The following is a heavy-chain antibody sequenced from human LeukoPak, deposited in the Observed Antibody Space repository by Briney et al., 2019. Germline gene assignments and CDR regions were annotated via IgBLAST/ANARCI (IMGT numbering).Heavy chain of an antibody. CDR2: IYSSGST. Sequence: SETLSLTCTVSGDSINAKYWSWIRQSAGRGLEWIGRIYSSGSTNYNPSFKSRVIMSVDTSKNQFSLKLSSVTAADTAVYYCARCRIWFGELLENSWVFWDRDHEPGAFDYWGQGTLVTVSS. D-gene: IGHD3-10*01. V-gene: IGHV4-4*07. CDR1: GDSINAKY. J-gene: IGHJ4*02. CDR3: ARCRIWFGELLENSWVFWDRDHEPGAFDY.